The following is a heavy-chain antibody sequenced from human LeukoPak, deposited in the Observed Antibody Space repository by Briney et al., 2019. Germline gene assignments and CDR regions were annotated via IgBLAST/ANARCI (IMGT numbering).Heavy chain of an antibody. D-gene: IGHD4-17*01. Sequence: GRSLRLSCAASGFTFSSYAMHWVRQAPGRGLEWVSAISGSGDSTYYADSVKGHFTISRDNSENTLYLQMNSLRAEDTAVYYCAKGTTVTTPFDYWGQGTLVTVSS. J-gene: IGHJ4*02. CDR1: GFTFSSYA. CDR3: AKGTTVTTPFDY. CDR2: ISGSGDST. V-gene: IGHV3-23*01.